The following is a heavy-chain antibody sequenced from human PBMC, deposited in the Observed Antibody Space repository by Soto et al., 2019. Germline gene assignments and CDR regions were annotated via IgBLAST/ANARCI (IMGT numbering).Heavy chain of an antibody. CDR3: GGGFCSSTSCYSRHYMDV. CDR1: GFTFSSYS. V-gene: IGHV3-21*01. Sequence: GGSLRLSCAASGFTFSSYSMNWVRQAPGKGLEWVSSISSSSSYIYYADSVKGRFTISRDNAKNSLYLQMNSLRAEDRAVYYCGGGFCSSTSCYSRHYMDVWGKGTTVTVSS. CDR2: ISSSSSYI. J-gene: IGHJ6*03. D-gene: IGHD2-2*01.